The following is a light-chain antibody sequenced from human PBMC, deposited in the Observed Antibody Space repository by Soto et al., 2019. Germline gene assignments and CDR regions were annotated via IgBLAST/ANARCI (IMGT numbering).Light chain of an antibody. CDR2: DAF. Sequence: EIVLTQSPATLSLSPGESATLSCMASQSVSSYLAWYQHQPGQAPSLLISDAFHRATGIPARFSGSGSGTDFSLTIIRLEPEDFAFYYCQQRSNWPPLLTFGGGTKVEIK. CDR1: QSVSSY. CDR3: QQRSNWPPLLT. J-gene: IGKJ4*02. V-gene: IGKV3-11*01.